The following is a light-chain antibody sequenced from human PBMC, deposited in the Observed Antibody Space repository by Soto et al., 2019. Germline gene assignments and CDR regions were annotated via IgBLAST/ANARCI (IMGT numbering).Light chain of an antibody. V-gene: IGLV2-11*01. CDR2: DVT. CDR1: SNDVGGYNY. Sequence: QSALTQPRSVSGSPGQSVTISCTGTSNDVGGYNYVSWYQHLPGKAPKLMIYDVTIWPSGVPDRFSGSKSGNTASLSISGLQAEDEADYYCCSHAGSYTLVFGGGTKLTVL. J-gene: IGLJ2*01. CDR3: CSHAGSYTLV.